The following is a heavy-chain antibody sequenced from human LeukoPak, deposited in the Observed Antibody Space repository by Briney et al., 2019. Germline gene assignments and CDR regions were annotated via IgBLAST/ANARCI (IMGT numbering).Heavy chain of an antibody. J-gene: IGHJ4*02. D-gene: IGHD3-22*01. CDR1: GFTFSIYG. V-gene: IGHV3-30*02. CDR2: IRYDGSNK. CDR3: AKEKKYYYDGSGYPGYDY. Sequence: QPGGSLRLSCIASGFTFSIYGMHWVRQAPGKGLEWVAFIRYDGSNKYYADSVKGRFTISRDNSKNTLYLQMNILRVEDTAVYYCAKEKKYYYDGSGYPGYDYWGQGTLVTVSS.